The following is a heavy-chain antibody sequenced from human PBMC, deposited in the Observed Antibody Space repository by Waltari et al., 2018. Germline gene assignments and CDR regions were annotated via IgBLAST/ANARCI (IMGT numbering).Heavy chain of an antibody. V-gene: IGHV4-34*01. CDR1: GGSFSGYY. D-gene: IGHD3-22*01. Sequence: QVQLQQWGAGLLKPSETLSLTCAVYGGSFSGYYWSWIRQPPGKGLEWIGEINHSGSTNYNPALKSRVTISVYTSKNQFSLKLSSVTAADTAVYYCARDDSSGLRDAFDIWGQGTMVTVSS. J-gene: IGHJ3*02. CDR2: INHSGST. CDR3: ARDDSSGLRDAFDI.